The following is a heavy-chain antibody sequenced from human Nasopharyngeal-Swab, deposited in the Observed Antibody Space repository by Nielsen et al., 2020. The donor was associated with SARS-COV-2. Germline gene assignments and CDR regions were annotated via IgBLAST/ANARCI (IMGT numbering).Heavy chain of an antibody. CDR2: ISVYTGNA. D-gene: IGHD1-26*01. J-gene: IGHJ4*02. CDR3: ARGGPSSWLADQYSGSPIQL. V-gene: IGHV1-18*01. Sequence: WVRQAPGQGLEWMGWISVYTGNANYAPKFQGRVTMTTDTSTSTAYMELRSLRSDDTAVYYCARGGPSSWLADQYSGSPIQLWGQGTLVTVSS.